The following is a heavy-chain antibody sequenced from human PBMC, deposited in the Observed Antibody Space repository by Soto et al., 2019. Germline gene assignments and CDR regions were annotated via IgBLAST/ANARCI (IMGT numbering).Heavy chain of an antibody. Sequence: RSMTLSFAAFGLTFSRYAVAWVHKAQGKGRGWVSAISGSGGSTYYADSVKGRFTISRDDSKNTLYLQMNSLRTEDTAVYYCAKCGLDGDDSYYFDYWGQGTLVTVSS. J-gene: IGHJ4*02. CDR3: AKCGLDGDDSYYFDY. CDR2: ISGSGGST. CDR1: GLTFSRYA. V-gene: IGHV3-23*01. D-gene: IGHD3-10*01.